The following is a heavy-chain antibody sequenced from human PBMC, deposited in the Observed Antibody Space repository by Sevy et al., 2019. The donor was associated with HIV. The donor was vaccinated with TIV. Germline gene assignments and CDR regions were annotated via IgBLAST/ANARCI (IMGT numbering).Heavy chain of an antibody. Sequence: GGSLRLSCAASGFTFSSYAMHWVRQAPGKGLERVAVISYDGSNKYYADSVKGRFTISRDNSKNTLYLQMNSLRAEDTAVYYCARRAKNSSGYYLLSPVDYWGQGTLVTVSS. CDR3: ARRAKNSSGYYLLSPVDY. V-gene: IGHV3-30-3*01. CDR1: GFTFSSYA. D-gene: IGHD3-22*01. J-gene: IGHJ4*02. CDR2: ISYDGSNK.